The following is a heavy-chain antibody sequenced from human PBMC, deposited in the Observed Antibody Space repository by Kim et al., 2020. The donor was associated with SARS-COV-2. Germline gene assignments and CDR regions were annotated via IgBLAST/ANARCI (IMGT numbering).Heavy chain of an antibody. J-gene: IGHJ5*02. CDR2: ISSNGGDT. D-gene: IGHD3-10*01. CDR3: ARDYHGPGTYYRPFNWFDP. Sequence: GGSLRLSCAASGFTFPLYVMHWVRQAPGKGLEYVSGISSNGGDTHYADSVKGRFTISRDNFKNTLYLQMGSLRSEDTAIYYCARDYHGPGTYYRPFNWFDPWGRGTQVTVSS. CDR1: GFTFPLYV. V-gene: IGHV3-64*02.